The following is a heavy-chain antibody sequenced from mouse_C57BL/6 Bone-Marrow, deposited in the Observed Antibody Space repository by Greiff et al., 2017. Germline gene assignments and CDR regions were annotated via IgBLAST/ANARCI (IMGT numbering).Heavy chain of an antibody. J-gene: IGHJ3*01. V-gene: IGHV1-5*01. CDR2: IYPENSDT. Sequence: EVQLQQSGTVLARPGASVKMSCKTSGYTFTSYWMHWVKQRPGQGLEWIGAIYPENSDTSYNQKFKGKAKLTAVTSASTAYMELSSLTNEDSAVYYCTRSGEFAYWGQGTLVTVSA. CDR3: TRSGEFAY. D-gene: IGHD4-1*01. CDR1: GYTFTSYW.